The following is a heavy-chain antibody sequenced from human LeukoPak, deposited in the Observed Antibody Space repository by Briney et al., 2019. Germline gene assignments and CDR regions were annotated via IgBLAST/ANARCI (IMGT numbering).Heavy chain of an antibody. D-gene: IGHD3-3*01. CDR2: INHSGST. V-gene: IGHV4-38-2*02. CDR1: GYSISSGHY. Sequence: SETLSLTCTVSGYSISSGHYWGWIRQPPGKGLEWIGEINHSGSTDYNPSLKSRVTISVDTSKNQFSLKLSSVTAADTAVYYCARGNSRYYDFWSGYYTGIGYYYYYMDVWGKGTTVTASS. CDR3: ARGNSRYYDFWSGYYTGIGYYYYYMDV. J-gene: IGHJ6*03.